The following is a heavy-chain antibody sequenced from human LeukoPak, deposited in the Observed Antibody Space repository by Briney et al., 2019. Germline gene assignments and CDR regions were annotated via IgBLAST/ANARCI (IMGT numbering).Heavy chain of an antibody. CDR3: ARGSYRWGYYYGMDV. V-gene: IGHV4-39*07. CDR2: IYYSGST. D-gene: IGHD3-16*01. CDR1: GGSISSSSYY. J-gene: IGHJ6*02. Sequence: SETLSLTCTVSGGSISSSSYYWAWIRQPPGKGLEWIGSIYYSGSTYYNPSLKSRVTISVDTSKNQFSLKLSSVTAADTAVYYCARGSYRWGYYYGMDVWGQGTTVTVSS.